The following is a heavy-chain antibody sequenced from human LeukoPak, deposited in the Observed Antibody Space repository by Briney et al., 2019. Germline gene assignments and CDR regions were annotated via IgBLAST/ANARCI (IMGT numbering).Heavy chain of an antibody. CDR2: MSPNSGDT. V-gene: IGHV1-8*01. J-gene: IGHJ4*02. CDR3: VRTPPNWGFDY. Sequence: ASVKVSCKASGYAFTSHDINWVRQATGQGLEWMGWMSPNSGDTGYAQKFQGRVTMTSDSSISTAYMELSSLRSEDTAIYYCVRTPPNWGFDYWGQGTLVTVSS. D-gene: IGHD7-27*01. CDR1: GYAFTSHD.